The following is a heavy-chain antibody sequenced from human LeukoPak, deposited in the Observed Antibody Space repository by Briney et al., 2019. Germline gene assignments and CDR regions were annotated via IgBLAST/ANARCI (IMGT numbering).Heavy chain of an antibody. CDR2: LYTTGRT. V-gene: IGHV3-66*01. D-gene: IGHD3-22*01. Sequence: GGSLRLSCAASKFTVSSTYMSWVRQAPGKGLEWVSVLYTTGRTEYAGSVKGRFTVSRDSSKNTLFLQMNSLRAEDTAVYYCARDLYRIVVVPHYFDYRGQGTLVTVSS. CDR3: ARDLYRIVVVPHYFDY. J-gene: IGHJ4*02. CDR1: KFTVSSTY.